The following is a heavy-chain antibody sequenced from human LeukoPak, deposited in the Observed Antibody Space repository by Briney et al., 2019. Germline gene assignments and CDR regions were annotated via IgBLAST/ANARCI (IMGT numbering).Heavy chain of an antibody. Sequence: GGSLRLSCVASGFTFSDAWMSWVRQAPGKGLEWVGRIKSKIDGGTIDYGAPVKGRFTISRDDSRNTLYLQMYSVKTDDTAVYYCTTRRQDGCWGQGTLVTVS. CDR3: TTRRQDGC. CDR2: IKSKIDGGTI. J-gene: IGHJ4*02. D-gene: IGHD6-25*01. V-gene: IGHV3-15*01. CDR1: GFTFSDAW.